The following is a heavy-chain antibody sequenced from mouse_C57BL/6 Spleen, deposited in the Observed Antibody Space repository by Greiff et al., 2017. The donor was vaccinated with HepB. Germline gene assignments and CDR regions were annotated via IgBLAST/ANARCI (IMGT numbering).Heavy chain of an antibody. CDR3: ARVGSYGY. CDR2: IDPSDSYT. CDR1: GYTFTSYW. J-gene: IGHJ2*01. Sequence: QVQLQQPGAELVKPGASVKLSCKASGYTFTSYWMQWVKQRPGQGLEWIGEIDPSDSYTNYNQKFKGKATLTVDTSSSTAYMQLSSLTSEDSAVYYCARVGSYGYWGQGTTLTVSS. V-gene: IGHV1-50*01. D-gene: IGHD1-1*02.